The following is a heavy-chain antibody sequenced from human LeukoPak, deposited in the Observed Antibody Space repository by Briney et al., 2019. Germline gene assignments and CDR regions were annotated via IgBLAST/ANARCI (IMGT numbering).Heavy chain of an antibody. V-gene: IGHV3-74*01. D-gene: IGHD3-16*01. Sequence: PGGSLRLSCAASGFTLSSYWMHWVRQAPGKGLVWVSRINSDGSSTSYADSVKGRFTISRDNAKNTLYLQMNSLRAEDTAVYYCARTLPLLRYYYYYGMDVWGQGTTVTVSS. CDR3: ARTLPLLRYYYYYGMDV. CDR1: GFTLSSYW. J-gene: IGHJ6*02. CDR2: INSDGSST.